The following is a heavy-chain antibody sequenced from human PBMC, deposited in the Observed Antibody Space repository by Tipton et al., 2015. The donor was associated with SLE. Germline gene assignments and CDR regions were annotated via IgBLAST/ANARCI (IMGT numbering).Heavy chain of an antibody. V-gene: IGHV4-39*07. CDR1: GGSISDRNYY. D-gene: IGHD6-19*01. CDR3: ARDVSSGWYFDL. CDR2: MYSGGSK. Sequence: TLSLTCNVSGGSISDRNYYWGWIRQPPGKGLEWIATMYSGGSKYYNPSLRSRVTISLDTSNNQFSLQVNSMTAADTAVYYCARDVSSGWYFDLWGRGTLVTVSS. J-gene: IGHJ2*01.